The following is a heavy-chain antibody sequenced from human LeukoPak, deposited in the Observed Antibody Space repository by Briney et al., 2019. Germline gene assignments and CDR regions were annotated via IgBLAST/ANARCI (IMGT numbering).Heavy chain of an antibody. V-gene: IGHV1-8*03. D-gene: IGHD5-18*01. J-gene: IGHJ5*02. CDR3: ARIFPGRGYSYDQRWFDP. CDR1: GYTFTSYG. CDR2: MNPNSGNT. Sequence: GASVKVSCKASGYTFTSYGISWVRQATGQGLEWMGWMNPNSGNTGYAQKFQGRVTITRNTSISTAYMELSSLRSEDTAVYYCARIFPGRGYSYDQRWFDPWGQGTLVTVSS.